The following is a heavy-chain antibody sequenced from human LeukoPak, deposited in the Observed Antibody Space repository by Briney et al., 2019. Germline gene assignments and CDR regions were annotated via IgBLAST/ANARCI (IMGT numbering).Heavy chain of an antibody. D-gene: IGHD3-10*01. CDR3: ASSPRRGSGRGVVDY. Sequence: GGSLRLSCAASGFTFSSYSMNWVRQAPGKGLEWVSYISSSSSTIYYADSVKGRFAISRDNAKNSLYLQMNSLRAEDTAVYYCASSPRRGSGRGVVDYWGQGTLVTVSS. CDR1: GFTFSSYS. V-gene: IGHV3-48*04. CDR2: ISSSSSTI. J-gene: IGHJ4*02.